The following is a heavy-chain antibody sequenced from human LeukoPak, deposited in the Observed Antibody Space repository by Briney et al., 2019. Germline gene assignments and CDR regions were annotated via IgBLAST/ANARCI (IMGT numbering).Heavy chain of an antibody. CDR3: AKRASGSGTSLYYFDY. CDR2: ISNSGGST. J-gene: IGHJ4*02. V-gene: IGHV3-23*01. D-gene: IGHD3-10*01. CDR1: GFTLRRYS. Sequence: GVSESLSCAASGFTLRRYSMRGVRQASGKGLEGVLVISNSGGSTFYADSVKGRFTISRDNSKNTLYLHMNSLRAEATAVYYCAKRASGSGTSLYYFDYWGQGTLVTVSS.